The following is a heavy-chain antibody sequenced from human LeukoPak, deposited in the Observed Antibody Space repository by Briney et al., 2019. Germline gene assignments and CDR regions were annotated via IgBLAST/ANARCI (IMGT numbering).Heavy chain of an antibody. Sequence: GRSLRLSCAASGFTFSSYEMDWVRQAPGKGLEWVSYISSSGSTIYYADSVKGRFTISRDNAKNSLYLQMNSLRAEDTAVYYCARFIAVAGLFDYWGQGTLATVSS. J-gene: IGHJ4*02. CDR3: ARFIAVAGLFDY. D-gene: IGHD6-19*01. CDR1: GFTFSSYE. V-gene: IGHV3-48*03. CDR2: ISSSGSTI.